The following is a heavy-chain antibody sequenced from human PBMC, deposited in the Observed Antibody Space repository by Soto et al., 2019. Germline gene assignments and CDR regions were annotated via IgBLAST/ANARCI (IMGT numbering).Heavy chain of an antibody. V-gene: IGHV3-23*01. CDR3: AKDAYDENYYGSRIQANYFDY. CDR2: ISGSGGST. J-gene: IGHJ4*02. D-gene: IGHD3-10*01. CDR1: GFTFSSYA. Sequence: GSLRLSCAGSGFTFSSYAMSWVRQAPGKGLEWVSAISGSGGSTYYADSVKGRFTISRDNSKNTLYLQMNSLRAEDTAVYYCAKDAYDENYYGSRIQANYFDYWGQGT.